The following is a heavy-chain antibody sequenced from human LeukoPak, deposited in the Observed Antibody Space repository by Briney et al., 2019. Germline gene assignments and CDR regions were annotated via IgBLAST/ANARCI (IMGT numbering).Heavy chain of an antibody. D-gene: IGHD2-2*01. J-gene: IGHJ6*02. CDR3: ARDLSISLYYYYVMDV. Sequence: GGSLRLSCAASGFTFNTYAMHWVRQAPGKGLDWVAVMSFDGSSKYYADSVKGRFTISRDNSKNTLYLQMNSLRAEDTAVYYCARDLSISLYYYYVMDVWGQGTTVTVSS. CDR1: GFTFNTYA. V-gene: IGHV3-30-3*01. CDR2: MSFDGSSK.